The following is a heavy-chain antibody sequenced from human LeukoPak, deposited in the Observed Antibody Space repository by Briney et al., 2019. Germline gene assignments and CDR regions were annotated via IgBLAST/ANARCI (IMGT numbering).Heavy chain of an antibody. CDR1: GFTVSSSY. D-gene: IGHD3-3*01. CDR3: ARAYYDFWSADDAFDI. Sequence: GGSLRLSCAASGFTVSSSYMTWVRQAPGKGLEWVSVIFSSGSTYYADSVKGRFTISRDNSKNTLYLQMNNLRAEDTAVYDCARAYYDFWSADDAFDIWGQGTMVTVSS. J-gene: IGHJ3*02. V-gene: IGHV3-53*01. CDR2: IFSSGST.